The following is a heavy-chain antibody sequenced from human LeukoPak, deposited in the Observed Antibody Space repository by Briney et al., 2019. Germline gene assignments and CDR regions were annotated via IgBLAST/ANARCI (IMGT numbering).Heavy chain of an antibody. CDR3: ARDTPLGYNFGFDY. CDR1: GGTFSSDA. D-gene: IGHD5-24*01. Sequence: SVKVSCKASGGTFSSDAISWVRQAPGQGLEWMGRIIPILGIANYAQKFQGRVTITADKSTSTAYMELSSLRSEDTAVYYCARDTPLGYNFGFDYWGQGTLVTVSS. V-gene: IGHV1-69*04. CDR2: IIPILGIA. J-gene: IGHJ4*02.